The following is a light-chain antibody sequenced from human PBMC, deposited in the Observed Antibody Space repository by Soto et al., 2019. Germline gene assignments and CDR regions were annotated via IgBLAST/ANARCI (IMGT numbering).Light chain of an antibody. J-gene: IGLJ1*01. CDR1: SSDVGGYKY. Sequence: QSALTQPASVSGSPGQSITISCTGTSSDVGGYKYVSWYQHHADKAPKLMIYEVSNRPSGVSNRFSGSKSGNTASLTIYGLQAEDEADYYCSSFSSSTTLYVFGTGTNLTVL. CDR3: SSFSSSTTLYV. CDR2: EVS. V-gene: IGLV2-14*01.